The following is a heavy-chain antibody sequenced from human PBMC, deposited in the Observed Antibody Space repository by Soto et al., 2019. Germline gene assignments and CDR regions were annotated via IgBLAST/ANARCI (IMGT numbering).Heavy chain of an antibody. CDR3: ARGRYCSSTSCWTYYYYGMDV. CDR1: GYTFTSYA. D-gene: IGHD2-2*01. V-gene: IGHV1-3*01. Sequence: ASVKVSGKASGYTFTSYAMHWVRQAPGQRLEWMGWINAGNGNTKYSQKFQGRVTITRDTSASTAYMELSSLRSEDTAVYYCARGRYCSSTSCWTYYYYGMDVWGQGTTVTVSS. J-gene: IGHJ6*02. CDR2: INAGNGNT.